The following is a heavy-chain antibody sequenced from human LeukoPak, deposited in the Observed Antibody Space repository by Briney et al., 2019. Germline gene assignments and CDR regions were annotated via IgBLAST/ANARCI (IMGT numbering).Heavy chain of an antibody. CDR3: ARDPGVTNVN. J-gene: IGHJ4*02. Sequence: GGSLRLSCAASGFTFSNAWMSWVRQAPGKGLEWVGRIKSKTDGGTTDYAAPVKGRFTISRDNAKNSLYLQMNSLRAEDTAVYYCARDPGVTNVNWGQGTLVTVSS. CDR2: IKSKTDGGTT. V-gene: IGHV3-15*01. CDR1: GFTFSNAW. D-gene: IGHD2-21*02.